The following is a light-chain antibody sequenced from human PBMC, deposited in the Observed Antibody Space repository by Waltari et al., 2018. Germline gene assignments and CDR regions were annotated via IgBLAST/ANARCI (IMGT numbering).Light chain of an antibody. J-gene: IGLJ3*02. V-gene: IGLV2-14*03. CDR3: ASYTSSYTWV. CDR1: NSDVGGYNY. CDR2: GVS. Sequence: QSALTQPASVSGSPGQSITISCTGTNSDVGGYNYVPWFQQHPGTAPRLMIFGVSDRPSGVFNRFSGSKSGNTASLTIAGLQAEDEAHYYCASYTSSYTWVFGGGTKLTVL.